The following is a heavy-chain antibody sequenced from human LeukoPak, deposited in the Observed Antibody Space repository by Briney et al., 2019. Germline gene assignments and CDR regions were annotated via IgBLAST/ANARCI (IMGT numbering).Heavy chain of an antibody. D-gene: IGHD3-22*01. J-gene: IGHJ4*02. CDR1: GYTFTSYY. V-gene: IGHV1-46*01. CDR3: ARDGPTPYDSSGSFDY. Sequence: GASVKVSCNASGYTFTSYYMHWVRQAPGQGLEWMGIINPSGGSTSYAQKFQGRVTMTRDMSTSTVYMELSSLRSEDTAVYYCARDGPTPYDSSGSFDYWGQGTLVTVSS. CDR2: INPSGGST.